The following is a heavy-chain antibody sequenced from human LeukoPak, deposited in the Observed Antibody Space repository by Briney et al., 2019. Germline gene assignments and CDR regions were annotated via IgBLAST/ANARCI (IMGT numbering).Heavy chain of an antibody. Sequence: PGGSLRLSCAASGFIFSSYAMNWVRQAPGKGLEWVTFIRYDGSNKYYADSVKGRFTISRDNSKNTLYLQMNSLRVEDTAVYYCAKDVYGAYDYWGQGTLVTVSS. V-gene: IGHV3-30*02. CDR1: GFIFSSYA. CDR2: IRYDGSNK. CDR3: AKDVYGAYDY. J-gene: IGHJ4*02. D-gene: IGHD5/OR15-5a*01.